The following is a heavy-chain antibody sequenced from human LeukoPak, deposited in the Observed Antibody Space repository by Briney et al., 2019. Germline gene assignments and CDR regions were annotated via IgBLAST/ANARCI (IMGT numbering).Heavy chain of an antibody. D-gene: IGHD4-17*01. Sequence: TGGSLRLSCAASGFTFSDYYMTWVRQAPGKGLEWVSILSDSGVYTYYADSVKGRFTISRDNSNNMLYLQMNSLRAEDTAVYYCAKKAHYDAYAKYFDYWGQGTLVTVSS. V-gene: IGHV3-23*01. CDR1: GFTFSDYY. CDR3: AKKAHYDAYAKYFDY. J-gene: IGHJ4*02. CDR2: LSDSGVYT.